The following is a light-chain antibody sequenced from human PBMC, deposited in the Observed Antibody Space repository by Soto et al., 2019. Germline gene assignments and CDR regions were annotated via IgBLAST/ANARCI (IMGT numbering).Light chain of an antibody. V-gene: IGKV3D-15*01. CDR1: QNINFN. J-gene: IGKJ4*01. CDR2: GAS. CDR3: QQYHNWPPLT. Sequence: ETLMTQSPATLSASPGERVTLSCRASQNINFNLAWYQQKPGQAPRVLIYGASSRASGIPDRFSGSGSGTDFTITISRLEHDDFAFYYCQQYHNWPPLTFGGGTMVEIK.